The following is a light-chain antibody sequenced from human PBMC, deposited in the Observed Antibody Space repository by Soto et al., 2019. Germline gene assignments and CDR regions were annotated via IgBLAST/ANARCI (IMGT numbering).Light chain of an antibody. Sequence: QSALTQPRSVSGSPGQSVTISCTGTSSDVGGYKYVSWYQQHPGKAPKFIIYDVSERPSGVPDRFSGSKSGNTASLTISGLEAEDEADYYCQSYDSSLSGVVFGGGTKLTVL. CDR2: DVS. CDR1: SSDVGGYKY. V-gene: IGLV2-11*01. CDR3: QSYDSSLSGVV. J-gene: IGLJ2*01.